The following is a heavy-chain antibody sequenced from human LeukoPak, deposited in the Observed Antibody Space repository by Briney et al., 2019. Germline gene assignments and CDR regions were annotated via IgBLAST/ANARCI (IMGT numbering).Heavy chain of an antibody. V-gene: IGHV1-2*06. CDR1: GYTFTGYY. CDR2: INPNSGGT. Sequence: GASVKVSCKASGYTFTGYYMHWVRQAPGQGLEWMGRINPNSGGTNYAQKFQGRVTMTRDTSISTAYMELSRLRSDHTAVYYCARDPPSYDFWSGSYYMDVWGKGTTVTVSS. CDR3: ARDPPSYDFWSGSYYMDV. J-gene: IGHJ6*03. D-gene: IGHD3-3*01.